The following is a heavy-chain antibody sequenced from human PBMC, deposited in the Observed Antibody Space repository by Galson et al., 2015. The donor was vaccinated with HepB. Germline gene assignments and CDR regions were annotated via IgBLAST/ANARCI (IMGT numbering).Heavy chain of an antibody. CDR2: INHSGRT. D-gene: IGHD3-10*01. CDR3: ARGRGVRGVIIIHYYYGMDV. Sequence: ETLSLPCPVNGGSFSGYYWGWIRPPPGKGLEWIGEINHSGRTNYTPSLKSRVTISVDTSKNQFSLKLSSVTAADTAVYYCARGRGVRGVIIIHYYYGMDVWGQGTTVTVSS. V-gene: IGHV4-34*01. CDR1: GGSFSGYY. J-gene: IGHJ6*02.